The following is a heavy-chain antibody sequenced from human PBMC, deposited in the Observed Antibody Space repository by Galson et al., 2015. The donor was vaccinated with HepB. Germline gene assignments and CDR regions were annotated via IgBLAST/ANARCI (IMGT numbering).Heavy chain of an antibody. J-gene: IGHJ5*02. CDR2: ITYGGDTP. CDR3: ARDQAGDSSAWLGFDP. D-gene: IGHD6-19*01. Sequence: SLRLSCAASGFIFSSYAMHWVRQAPGKGLEWVAVITYGGDTPYYADSVKGRFTISRDNSKNTVDLHMNSLRPEDTAVYYCARDQAGDSSAWLGFDPWGQGTLVTVSS. V-gene: IGHV3-30-3*01. CDR1: GFIFSSYA.